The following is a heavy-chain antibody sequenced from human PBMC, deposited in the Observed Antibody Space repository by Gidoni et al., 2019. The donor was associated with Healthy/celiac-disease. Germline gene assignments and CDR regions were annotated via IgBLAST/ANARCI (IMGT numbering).Heavy chain of an antibody. Sequence: QVQLQESGPGLVKPSQTLSLTCTVSGGSISSGGYYWSWIRQHPGKGLEWIGSIYYSGSTYYNPSLKSRVTISVDTSKNQFSLKLSSVTAADTAVYYCARGVVVVVAATGWFDPWGQGTLVTVSS. CDR1: GGSISSGGYY. V-gene: IGHV4-31*03. CDR3: ARGVVVVVAATGWFDP. J-gene: IGHJ5*02. D-gene: IGHD2-15*01. CDR2: IYYSGST.